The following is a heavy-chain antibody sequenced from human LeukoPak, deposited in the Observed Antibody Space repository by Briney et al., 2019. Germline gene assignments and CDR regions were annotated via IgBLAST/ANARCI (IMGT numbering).Heavy chain of an antibody. Sequence: SETLSLTCTVSGYSISSGYYWGWIRQPPGKGLEWIGSIYNSGSTFYNPSLKSRVTISVDTSKSQFSLELSSVTAADTAVYYCARHRHDTGSYEAHFDYWGQGALVTVSS. D-gene: IGHD3-22*01. CDR1: GYSISSGYY. CDR2: IYNSGST. V-gene: IGHV4-38-2*02. CDR3: ARHRHDTGSYEAHFDY. J-gene: IGHJ4*02.